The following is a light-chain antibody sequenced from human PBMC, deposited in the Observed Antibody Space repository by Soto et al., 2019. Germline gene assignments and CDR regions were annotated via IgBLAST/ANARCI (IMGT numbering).Light chain of an antibody. CDR3: SSYSSSSTVV. CDR2: DVS. J-gene: IGLJ2*01. V-gene: IGLV2-14*01. Sequence: QSALTQSASVSGSPGQSVTISCTGTSSDVGGYNYDSWYQQHPGKAPKLMIYDVSNRPSGISTRFSCSKSGNTASLTISGLQDEDEADYYCSSYSSSSTVVFGGGTQLTVL. CDR1: SSDVGGYNY.